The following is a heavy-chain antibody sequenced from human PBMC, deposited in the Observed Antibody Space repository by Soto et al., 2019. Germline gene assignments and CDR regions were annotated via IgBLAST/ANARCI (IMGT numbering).Heavy chain of an antibody. CDR1: GFTFNYYW. Sequence: EVQLVESEGGLVQRGGSLRLSCAASGFTFNYYWMHWVRQAPGQGLVWVSHIHSDGSSTTYADSVKGRFTISRDNAKNTLYLQMNSLRAEDTAVYCCARGDKGGFDLWGQVTTVTVSS. D-gene: IGHD2-21*02. V-gene: IGHV3-74*01. CDR3: ARGDKGGFDL. CDR2: IHSDGSST. J-gene: IGHJ3*01.